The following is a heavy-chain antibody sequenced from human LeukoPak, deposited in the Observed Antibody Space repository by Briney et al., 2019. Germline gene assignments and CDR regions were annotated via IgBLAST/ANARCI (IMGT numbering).Heavy chain of an antibody. CDR1: GFTFSSYG. CDR2: IRYDGSNK. CDR3: AKEFVGGSYALGAFDI. V-gene: IGHV3-30*02. Sequence: GGSLRLSCAASGFTFSSYGMHWVRQAPGKGLEWVAFIRYDGSNKYYADSVKGRFTISRDNSKNTLYLQMNSLRAEDTAVYYCAKEFVGGSYALGAFDIWGQGTMVTVSS. J-gene: IGHJ3*02. D-gene: IGHD1-26*01.